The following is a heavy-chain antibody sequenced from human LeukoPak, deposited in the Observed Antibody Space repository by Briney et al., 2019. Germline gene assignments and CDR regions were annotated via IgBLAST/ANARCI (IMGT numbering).Heavy chain of an antibody. Sequence: ASVKVSCKASGYTFTSYAMRWVRQAPGQRLEWMGWINAGNGNTKYSQKFQGRVTMTRDTSTSTVYMELSSLRSEDTAVYYCARDNPPILRWSLRRAFDIWGQGTMVTVSS. CDR1: GYTFTSYA. CDR2: INAGNGNT. CDR3: ARDNPPILRWSLRRAFDI. J-gene: IGHJ3*02. V-gene: IGHV1-3*01. D-gene: IGHD4-23*01.